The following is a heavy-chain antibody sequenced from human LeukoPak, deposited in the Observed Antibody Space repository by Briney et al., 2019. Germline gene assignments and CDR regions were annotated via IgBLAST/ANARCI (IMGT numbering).Heavy chain of an antibody. CDR3: AREACSGGSCYSGY. D-gene: IGHD2-15*01. J-gene: IGHJ4*02. V-gene: IGHV3-23*01. Sequence: GGSLRLSCTGSGFIFSRYAVSWVRQAPGKGLEWVSAISKNTVDTYYADSVKGRLTISRDSSKNTVYLQMNSPGAEDTAVYYCAREACSGGSCYSGYWGQGTLVTVSS. CDR1: GFIFSRYA. CDR2: ISKNTVDT.